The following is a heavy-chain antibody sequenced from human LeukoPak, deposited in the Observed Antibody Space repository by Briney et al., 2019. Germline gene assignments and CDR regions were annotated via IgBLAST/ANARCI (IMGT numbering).Heavy chain of an antibody. CDR3: ARVGVAVAGHVGYFDY. CDR2: IYYSGST. Sequence: SETLSLTCTVSGGSISSGDYYWSWIRQPPGKGLEWIGYIYYSGSTYYNPSLKSRFTISVDTSKNQFSLKLSSVTAADTAVYYCARVGVAVAGHVGYFDYWGQGTLVTVSS. J-gene: IGHJ4*02. V-gene: IGHV4-30-4*01. CDR1: GGSISSGDYY. D-gene: IGHD6-19*01.